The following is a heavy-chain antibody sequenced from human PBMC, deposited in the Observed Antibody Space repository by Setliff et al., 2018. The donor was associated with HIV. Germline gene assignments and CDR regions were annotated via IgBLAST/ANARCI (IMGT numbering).Heavy chain of an antibody. V-gene: IGHV4-34*01. CDR2: INYSGKT. Sequence: PSETMSLTCGISGGSVSGVYWAWIRQPPGKGLEWIGEINYSGKTNNNPSLKSRFTISADTSRTQYSLNLISVTAADTAVYYCARATYGSRAGTGLYFDSWGQGALVTVSS. D-gene: IGHD6-6*01. CDR1: GGSVSGVY. J-gene: IGHJ4*02. CDR3: ARATYGSRAGTGLYFDS.